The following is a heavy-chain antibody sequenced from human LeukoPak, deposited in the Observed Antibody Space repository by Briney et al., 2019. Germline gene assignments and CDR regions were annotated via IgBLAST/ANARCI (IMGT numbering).Heavy chain of an antibody. CDR1: GFTFSSYS. CDR2: ISSSSSYI. Sequence: GGSLRLSCAASGFTFSSYSMNWVRQAPGKGLEWVSSISSSSSYIYYADSVKGRFTISRDNAKNSLYLQINSLRAEDTAVYYCARGSGERWNLKEFDYWGQGTLVTVSS. CDR3: ARGSGERWNLKEFDY. J-gene: IGHJ4*02. V-gene: IGHV3-21*01. D-gene: IGHD1-1*01.